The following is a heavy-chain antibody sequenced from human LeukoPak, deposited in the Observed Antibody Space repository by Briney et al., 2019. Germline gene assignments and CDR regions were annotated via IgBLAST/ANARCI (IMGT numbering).Heavy chain of an antibody. Sequence: GGSLRLSCAASGFTFSSYWMSWVRQAPGKGLEWVANIKQDGSEKYYVDSVKGRFTISRDNAKNSLYLQMNSLRAEDTAVYYCARGDGDSDSNGVLMGWFDPWGQGTLVTVSS. J-gene: IGHJ5*02. V-gene: IGHV3-7*03. CDR1: GFTFSSYW. D-gene: IGHD3-22*01. CDR2: IKQDGSEK. CDR3: ARGDGDSDSNGVLMGWFDP.